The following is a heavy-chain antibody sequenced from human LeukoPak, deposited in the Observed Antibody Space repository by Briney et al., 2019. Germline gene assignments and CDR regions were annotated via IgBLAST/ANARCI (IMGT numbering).Heavy chain of an antibody. CDR1: GGSFSDYN. J-gene: IGHJ4*02. CDR2: IGHNGTT. V-gene: IGHV4-34*01. Sequence: SETLSLTCAVYGGSFSDYNWTWIRQPPGKGLGWIGEIGHNGTTNYNPSLKGRVTISLDTSRNQFSLKLTSVTAADTAVYYCARPSGGTPFKRFDYWGEGTLVTVSS. D-gene: IGHD1-14*01. CDR3: ARPSGGTPFKRFDY.